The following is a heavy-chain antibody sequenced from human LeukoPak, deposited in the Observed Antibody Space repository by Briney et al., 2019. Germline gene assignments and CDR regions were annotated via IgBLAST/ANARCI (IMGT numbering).Heavy chain of an antibody. J-gene: IGHJ6*03. Sequence: SETLSLTCTVSVGSISSYYWSWIRGPPGKGLGCILYVDYSGSTNYNPSLTSLVTISVDTSTNPFSLKLRSVTAADTAVYYCARTTEGYCRGRSCYSNYYYMDVWGKGTTVTVSS. CDR1: VGSISSYY. V-gene: IGHV4-59*01. CDR3: ARTTEGYCRGRSCYSNYYYMDV. CDR2: VDYSGST. D-gene: IGHD2-15*01.